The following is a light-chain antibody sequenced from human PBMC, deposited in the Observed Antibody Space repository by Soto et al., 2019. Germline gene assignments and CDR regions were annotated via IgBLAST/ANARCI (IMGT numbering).Light chain of an antibody. CDR1: QSVSTSY. J-gene: IGKJ1*01. CDR2: GTS. V-gene: IGKV3-20*01. CDR3: QQYDRSPWT. Sequence: IEMTQSPATLSASPGDRATLSCRASQSVSTSYLVWYQHKPGQAPRLLIYGTSSRATGIPDRFSGSGSGTDFTLTISRLEPEDFAVYYCQQYDRSPWTFGQGTKVEIK.